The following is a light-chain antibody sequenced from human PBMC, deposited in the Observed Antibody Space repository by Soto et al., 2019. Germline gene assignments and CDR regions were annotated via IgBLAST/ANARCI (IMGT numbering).Light chain of an antibody. CDR3: QQLSRYLLT. J-gene: IGKJ4*01. V-gene: IGKV1-9*01. CDR1: QSLSNY. Sequence: DIQLTQSTSVLSASVGDTVTITCRASQSLSNYLAWYQQKPGKAPDLLIYSASTLQSGVPSRFSGSGSETEFSLTIRALQPEDFATYYCQQLSRYLLTFGGGTKVDIK. CDR2: SAS.